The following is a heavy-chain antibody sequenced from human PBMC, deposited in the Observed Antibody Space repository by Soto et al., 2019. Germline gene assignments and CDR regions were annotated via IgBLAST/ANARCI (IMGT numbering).Heavy chain of an antibody. CDR1: GFTFSSYW. D-gene: IGHD6-13*01. V-gene: IGHV3-7*05. CDR2: TKPDGSDT. J-gene: IGHJ4*02. CDR3: ARDSHMASAGSDY. Sequence: EVQLVESGGGLVQPGGSLRLSCEVSGFTFSSYWMSWVRQAPGKGLEWVANTKPDGSDTYYVDSVKGRFTISRDNAKNSLYLHMNSLRAEDTAVYFCARDSHMASAGSDYWGQGILVIVSS.